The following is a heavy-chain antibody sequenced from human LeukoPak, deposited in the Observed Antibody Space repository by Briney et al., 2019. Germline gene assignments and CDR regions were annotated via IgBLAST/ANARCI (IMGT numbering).Heavy chain of an antibody. D-gene: IGHD5-24*01. CDR2: IYSDESLI. J-gene: IGHJ6*02. V-gene: IGHV5-51*01. Sequence: GESLKISCTASGYSFSKYWIGWVRQTPGKGLEWMGFIYSDESLIRYSPSFEGQVTISADNSINTAFLQWNSLKVSDTAMYYCGRYGLSGNGYRSHFYYGMDFWGQGTAVTVSS. CDR3: GRYGLSGNGYRSHFYYGMDF. CDR1: GYSFSKYW.